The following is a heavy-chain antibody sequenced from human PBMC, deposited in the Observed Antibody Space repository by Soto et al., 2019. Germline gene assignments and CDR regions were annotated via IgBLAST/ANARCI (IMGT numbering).Heavy chain of an antibody. CDR1: GGSITSYY. CDR2: IYYSGST. CDR3: ARVIVAAGTLSPAFDP. V-gene: IGHV4-59*08. Sequence: SETLSLTCTVSGGSITSYYWSWIRQPPGMGLEWIGHIYYSGSTNYNPSLKSRVTISVDTPKNQISLMLSSVTAADTAVYYCARVIVAAGTLSPAFDPWGQGTLVTVSS. J-gene: IGHJ5*02. D-gene: IGHD6-13*01.